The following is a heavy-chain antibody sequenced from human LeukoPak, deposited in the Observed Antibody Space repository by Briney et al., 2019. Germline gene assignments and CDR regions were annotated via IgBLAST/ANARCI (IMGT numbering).Heavy chain of an antibody. CDR2: IYPDDSDT. CDR1: GYSFTSYW. D-gene: IGHD2-21*01. V-gene: IGHV5-51*01. CDR3: ARHSPRHSGYYYGMDV. Sequence: GESLKISCKGSGYSFTSYWIGWVRQMPGKGLEWMGIIYPDDSDTRYSPSFQGQVTISADKSISTAYLQWSSLKASDTAMYFCARHSPRHSGYYYGMDVWGKGTTVTVSS. J-gene: IGHJ6*04.